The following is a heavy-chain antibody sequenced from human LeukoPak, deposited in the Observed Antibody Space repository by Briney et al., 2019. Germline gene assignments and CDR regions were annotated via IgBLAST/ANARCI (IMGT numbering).Heavy chain of an antibody. D-gene: IGHD6-6*01. CDR1: GGSISTYY. CDR3: AREGSMTARPFVSIDY. Sequence: SETLSLTCTVSGGSISTYYWSWIRQPAGKGLEWIGRIHTSGSTDYNPSLESRVTMSVDTSRNQFSLKLSSVTAADTAVYYCAREGSMTARPFVSIDYWGQGTLVTVSS. J-gene: IGHJ4*02. V-gene: IGHV4-4*07. CDR2: IHTSGST.